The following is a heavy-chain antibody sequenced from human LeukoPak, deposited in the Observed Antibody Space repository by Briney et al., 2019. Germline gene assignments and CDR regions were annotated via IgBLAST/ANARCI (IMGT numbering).Heavy chain of an antibody. V-gene: IGHV4-59*01. CDR3: ARGRWTGVVPNPYYYYMDV. Sequence: PSETLSLTCTVSGGSISSYYWSWIRQPPGKGLEWIGYIYYSGSTNYNPSLKSRVTISVDTSKNQFSLKLSSVTAADTAVYYCARGRWTGVVPNPYYYYMDVWGKGTTVTVSS. J-gene: IGHJ6*03. D-gene: IGHD2-15*01. CDR2: IYYSGST. CDR1: GGSISSYY.